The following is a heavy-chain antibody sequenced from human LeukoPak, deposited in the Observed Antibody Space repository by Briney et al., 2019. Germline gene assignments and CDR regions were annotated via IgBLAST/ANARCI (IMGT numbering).Heavy chain of an antibody. CDR2: IIPIFGTA. Sequence: SVKVSCKASGGTFSSYAISWVRQAPGQGLEWMGGIIPIFGTANYAQKFQGRVTITTDESASTAYMELSSLRSEDTAVYYCAGLGSRYQLLRRAFDIWGQGTMVTVSS. CDR3: AGLGSRYQLLRRAFDI. D-gene: IGHD2-2*01. CDR1: GGTFSSYA. V-gene: IGHV1-69*05. J-gene: IGHJ3*02.